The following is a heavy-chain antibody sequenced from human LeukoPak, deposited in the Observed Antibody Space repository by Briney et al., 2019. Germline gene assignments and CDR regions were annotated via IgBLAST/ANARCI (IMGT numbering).Heavy chain of an antibody. CDR3: ARDAVYYDFWDFSAFDI. V-gene: IGHV4-34*01. D-gene: IGHD3-3*01. Sequence: SETLSLTCAVYGGSFSGYYWSWIRQPPGKGLEWIGEINHSGSTNYNPSLKSRVTISVDTSKNQFSLKLSSVTAADTAVYYCARDAVYYDFWDFSAFDIWGQGTMVTVSS. CDR2: INHSGST. J-gene: IGHJ3*02. CDR1: GGSFSGYY.